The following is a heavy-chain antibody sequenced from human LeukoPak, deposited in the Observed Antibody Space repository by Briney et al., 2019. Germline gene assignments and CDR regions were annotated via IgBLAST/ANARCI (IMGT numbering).Heavy chain of an antibody. V-gene: IGHV4-34*01. J-gene: IGHJ5*02. D-gene: IGHD6-13*01. CDR1: GGSFSGYY. CDR3: ARGLSSSSWYVRKMNWFDP. Sequence: EPSETLSLTCAVYGGSFSGYYWSWIRQPPGKGLEWIGEINHSGSTNYNPSLKSRVTISVDTSKNQFSLKLSSVTAADTAVYYCARGLSSSSWYVRKMNWFDPWGQGTLVTVSS. CDR2: INHSGST.